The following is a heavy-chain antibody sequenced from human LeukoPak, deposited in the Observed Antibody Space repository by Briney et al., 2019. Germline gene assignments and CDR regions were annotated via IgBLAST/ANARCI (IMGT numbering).Heavy chain of an antibody. V-gene: IGHV4-34*01. CDR3: ARASRGLYYYGSGSHGFDI. D-gene: IGHD3-10*01. CDR1: GGSFSGYY. Sequence: SETLSLTCAVYGGSFSGYYWSWIRQPPGKGLEWIGEINHSGSTNYNPSLKSRVTISVDTSKNQFSLKLSSVTAADTAVYYCARASRGLYYYGSGSHGFDIWGQGTMVTVSS. J-gene: IGHJ3*02. CDR2: INHSGST.